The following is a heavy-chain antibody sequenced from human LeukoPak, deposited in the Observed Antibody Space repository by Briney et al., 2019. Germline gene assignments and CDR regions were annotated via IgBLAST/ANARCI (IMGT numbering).Heavy chain of an antibody. Sequence: GGSLRLSCAASGFTFSSYSMNWVRQTPGKGLEWVSYIGTSSSIIYYADSVKGRFTISRDNAKNSLYLQMDSLRDEDTAVYYCARHDYAGNSGDYWGQGTLVTVSS. J-gene: IGHJ4*02. V-gene: IGHV3-48*02. CDR1: GFTFSSYS. D-gene: IGHD4-23*01. CDR2: IGTSSSII. CDR3: ARHDYAGNSGDY.